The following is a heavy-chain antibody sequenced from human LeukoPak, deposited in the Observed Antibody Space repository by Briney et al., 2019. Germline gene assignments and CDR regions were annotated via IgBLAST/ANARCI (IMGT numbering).Heavy chain of an antibody. D-gene: IGHD3-9*01. Sequence: GASVKVSCKASGYTFTGYHMHWVRQAPGQGLEWMGWINPNSGGTNYAQKFQGWVTMTRDTSISTAYMELSRLRSDDTAVYYCARGRNYDILTGYFDPWGQGTLVTVSS. V-gene: IGHV1-2*04. CDR2: INPNSGGT. CDR3: ARGRNYDILTGYFDP. CDR1: GYTFTGYH. J-gene: IGHJ5*02.